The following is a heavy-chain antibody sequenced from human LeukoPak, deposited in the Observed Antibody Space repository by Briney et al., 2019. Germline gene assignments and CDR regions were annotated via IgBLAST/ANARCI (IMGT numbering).Heavy chain of an antibody. D-gene: IGHD3-10*01. V-gene: IGHV1-18*04. J-gene: IGHJ5*02. Sequence: ASVKVSCKASGYTFTSYGISWVRQAPGQGLEWMGWISAYNGNTNYAQKLQGRVTMTTDTSTSTAYMELRSLRSDDTAVYYCARELRWFGESPPYRGFDPWGQGTLVTVSS. CDR3: ARELRWFGESPPYRGFDP. CDR2: ISAYNGNT. CDR1: GYTFTSYG.